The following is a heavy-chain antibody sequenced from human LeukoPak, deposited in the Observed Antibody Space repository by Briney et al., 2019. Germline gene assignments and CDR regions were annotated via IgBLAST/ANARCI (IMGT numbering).Heavy chain of an antibody. CDR1: GGTFSSYA. V-gene: IGHV1-69*13. J-gene: IGHJ4*02. Sequence: ASVTVSCTASGGTFSSYAISWVRQAPGQGLEWMGGIIPIFGTANYAQKFQGRVTITADESTSTAYMGLSSLRSEDTAVYYCARGGYYYDSSGYYYWGQGTLVTVSS. CDR2: IIPIFGTA. CDR3: ARGGYYYDSSGYYY. D-gene: IGHD3-22*01.